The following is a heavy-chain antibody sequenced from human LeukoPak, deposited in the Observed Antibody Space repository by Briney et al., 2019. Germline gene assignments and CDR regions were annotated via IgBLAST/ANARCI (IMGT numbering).Heavy chain of an antibody. J-gene: IGHJ3*02. D-gene: IGHD3-22*01. CDR3: ARVRDTYYYDSSGYYGAFDI. V-gene: IGHV1-69*13. Sequence: ASVKVSCKASGGTFSSYAISWVRQAPGQGLEWMGGIIPIFGTANYAQKFQGRVTITADESTSTAYMELSSLRSEDTAVYYCARVRDTYYYDSSGYYGAFDIWGQGTMVTVSS. CDR1: GGTFSSYA. CDR2: IIPIFGTA.